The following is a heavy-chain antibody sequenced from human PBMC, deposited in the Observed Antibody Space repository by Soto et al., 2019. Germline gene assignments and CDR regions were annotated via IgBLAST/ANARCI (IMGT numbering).Heavy chain of an antibody. J-gene: IGHJ4*02. V-gene: IGHV3-7*05. Sequence: EVQLVESGGDLVPPGGSLRLSCVASGFNFSNYWMTWARQAPGKGLEWVANINQHGTEKFYVDSVEGRFSISIDNDYPSVYLQMNSLRAEDTAIYYCATDILDYWGQGTSVTVSS. CDR1: GFNFSNYW. CDR2: INQHGTEK. CDR3: ATDILDY.